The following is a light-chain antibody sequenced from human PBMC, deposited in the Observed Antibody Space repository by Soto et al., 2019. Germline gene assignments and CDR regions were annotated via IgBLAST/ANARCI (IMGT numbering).Light chain of an antibody. V-gene: IGKV3-15*01. Sequence: EIVMTQSPANLSVSPGERATLSCRASQRVASNLAWYQQKPGQAPRLLIYGASTRATGIPARFSGSGSGTEFTLAISSLQSEDFAVYYCQQYNNWPRTFGQGTKVDIK. CDR3: QQYNNWPRT. CDR2: GAS. J-gene: IGKJ1*01. CDR1: QRVASN.